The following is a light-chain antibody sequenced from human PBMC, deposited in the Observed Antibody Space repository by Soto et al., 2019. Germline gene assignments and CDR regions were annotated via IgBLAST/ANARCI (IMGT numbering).Light chain of an antibody. CDR3: QRTCNAPRT. CDR2: SAS. V-gene: IGKV1-27*01. Sequence: DIQLTQSPSSLSASVGDRVTLTCWVSQGIRNYLSWYRQKPGIVPNLLIYSASSLQSRLPSRFSGRGSGTYFTLTISSLQPEDVATYSGQRTCNAPRTFGGGTKVDIK. J-gene: IGKJ4*01. CDR1: QGIRNY.